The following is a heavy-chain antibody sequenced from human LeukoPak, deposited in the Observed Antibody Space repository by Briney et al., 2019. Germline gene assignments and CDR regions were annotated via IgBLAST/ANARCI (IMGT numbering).Heavy chain of an antibody. CDR1: GFTFSNYA. D-gene: IGHD6-13*01. Sequence: GGSLRLSCAASGFTFSNYAMSWVRQAPGKGLEWLSIISDSGRDTFCADSVRGRFTISRDNSKNTLDLQMNSLRAEDTAVYFCAKGYTGMTATGTRYFDSWGQGTLVTVSS. CDR3: AKGYTGMTATGTRYFDS. J-gene: IGHJ4*02. CDR2: ISDSGRDT. V-gene: IGHV3-23*01.